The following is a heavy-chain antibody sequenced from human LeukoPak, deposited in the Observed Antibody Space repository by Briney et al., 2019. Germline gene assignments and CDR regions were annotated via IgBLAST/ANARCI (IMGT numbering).Heavy chain of an antibody. CDR1: GYTFTGYY. J-gene: IGHJ5*02. CDR3: ARPAATTRRLNWFDP. CDR2: INPNSGGT. V-gene: IGHV1-2*02. Sequence: GASVKVSCKASGYTFTGYYMHWVRQAPGQGLEWMGWINPNSGGTNYAQKFQGRVTMTRDTSISTAYMELSRLRSDDTAVCYCARPAATTRRLNWFDPWGQGTLVTVSS. D-gene: IGHD2-15*01.